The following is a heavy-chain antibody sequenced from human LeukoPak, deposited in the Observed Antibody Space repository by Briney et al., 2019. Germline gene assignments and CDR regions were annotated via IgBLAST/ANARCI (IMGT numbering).Heavy chain of an antibody. CDR1: GFTFSSYS. V-gene: IGHV3-21*01. Sequence: GGSLRLSCAAAGFTFSSYSINLVRQAPGKWLEWVSSMISSSSYIYYADSVKGRFTISTDKAKNSLYLQRNSLRAKDTSVYYCACAQTRVGAYWGQGTMVTVSP. CDR3: ACAQTRVGAY. CDR2: MISSSSYI. J-gene: IGHJ4*02. D-gene: IGHD1-26*01.